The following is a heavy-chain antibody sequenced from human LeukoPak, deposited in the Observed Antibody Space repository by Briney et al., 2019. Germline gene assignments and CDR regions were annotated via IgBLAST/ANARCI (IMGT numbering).Heavy chain of an antibody. CDR3: AIGERFIDAFEF. V-gene: IGHV3-23*01. J-gene: IGHJ3*01. CDR1: GFTFNNNA. CDR2: INGGGDAT. Sequence: QPGGSLRLSCTASGFTFNNNAMSWVRQAPGKGLEWVSAINGGGDATEYTDSVTGRFTISRDNSKNTLYLQMNSLRAEDTAVYYCAIGERFIDAFEFWGQGTVATVSS.